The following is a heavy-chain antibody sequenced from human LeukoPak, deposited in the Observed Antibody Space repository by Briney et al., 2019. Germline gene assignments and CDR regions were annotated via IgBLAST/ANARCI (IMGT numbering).Heavy chain of an antibody. CDR1: GGSISSSSYY. D-gene: IGHD1-14*01. V-gene: IGHV4-39*07. Sequence: PSETLSLTCTVSGGSISSSSYYWGWIRQPPGKGLEWVGSIYYSGSTYYNPSLKSRVTISVDTSKNQFSLKLSSVTAADTAVYYCARLSRARTMDVWGKGTTVTISS. CDR2: IYYSGST. J-gene: IGHJ6*03. CDR3: ARLSRARTMDV.